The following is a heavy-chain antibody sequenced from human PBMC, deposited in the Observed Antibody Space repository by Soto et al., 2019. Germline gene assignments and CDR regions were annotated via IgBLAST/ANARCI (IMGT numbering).Heavy chain of an antibody. V-gene: IGHV3-74*01. J-gene: IGHJ6*04. D-gene: IGHD3-10*01. Sequence: EVQLVESGGVLVQPGGSLRISCAASGFTLSGRSMHWVRQAPGKGLVWGSGSYNDGTDSTYADSVKGRFTSSRDNANNMLYLQMNSLRVEDTAVHYCARGWFCPDVWCKGTMVTVSS. CDR3: ARGWFCPDV. CDR1: GFTLSGRS. CDR2: SYNDGTDS.